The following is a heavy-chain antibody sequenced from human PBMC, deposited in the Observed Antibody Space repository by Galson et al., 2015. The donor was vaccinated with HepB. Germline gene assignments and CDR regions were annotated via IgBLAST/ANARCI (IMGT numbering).Heavy chain of an antibody. CDR3: AGRGYSYGFDYYYGMDV. Sequence: SLRLSCAASGFTFSSYSMNWVCQAPGKGLEWVSYISSSRSSIYYADSVKGRFTISRDNAKNSLNLQMNSLRDEDTAVYYCAGRGYSYGFDYYYGMDVWGQGTTVTVSS. CDR1: GFTFSSYS. V-gene: IGHV3-48*02. D-gene: IGHD5-18*01. CDR2: ISSSRSSI. J-gene: IGHJ6*02.